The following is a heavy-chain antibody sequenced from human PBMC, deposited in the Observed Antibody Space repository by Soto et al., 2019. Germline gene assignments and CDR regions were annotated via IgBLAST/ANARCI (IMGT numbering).Heavy chain of an antibody. CDR2: IYNSGST. V-gene: IGHV4-59*01. J-gene: IGHJ3*02. D-gene: IGHD6-13*01. Sequence: SETLSLTCTVSGGSISSYYWSWIRQPPGKGLEWIGYIYNSGSTNYNPSLKSRITISIDTSKNQFSLKLSSVTAADTAVYYCARDMGQRPESNIAAAIMDDAFDIWGQGTMVTVSS. CDR3: ARDMGQRPESNIAAAIMDDAFDI. CDR1: GGSISSYY.